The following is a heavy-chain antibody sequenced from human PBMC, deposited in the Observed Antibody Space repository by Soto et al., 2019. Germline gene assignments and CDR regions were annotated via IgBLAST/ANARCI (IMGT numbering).Heavy chain of an antibody. Sequence: SETLSLTXTVSGGSISSSSYYWGWIRQPPGKGLVWIGSIYYSGTTYYNPSLKSRVTISVDTSKNQFSLKLSSVTAADTAVYYCARHRGYYDILTGYYTELNFDYWGQGTLVTVSS. CDR1: GGSISSSSYY. CDR2: IYYSGTT. D-gene: IGHD3-9*01. V-gene: IGHV4-39*01. CDR3: ARHRGYYDILTGYYTELNFDY. J-gene: IGHJ4*02.